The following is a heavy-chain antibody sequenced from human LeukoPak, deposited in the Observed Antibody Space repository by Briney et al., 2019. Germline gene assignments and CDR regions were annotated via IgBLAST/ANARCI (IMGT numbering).Heavy chain of an antibody. Sequence: PGGSLRLSCAASGFTFSSYSMNWVRQAPGKGLEWVSSISTSSSYINYADSVKGRFTISRDNAKNTLFLQMNSLRAEDTAIYFCATRIAMIVVLTGAFDVWGQGTKVTVSS. V-gene: IGHV3-21*04. CDR2: ISTSSSYI. J-gene: IGHJ3*01. CDR3: ATRIAMIVVLTGAFDV. D-gene: IGHD3-22*01. CDR1: GFTFSSYS.